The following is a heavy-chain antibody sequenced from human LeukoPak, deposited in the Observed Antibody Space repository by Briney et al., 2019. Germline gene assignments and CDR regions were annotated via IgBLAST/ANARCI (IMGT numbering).Heavy chain of an antibody. Sequence: SVKVSCKASGGTFSSYAISWVRQAPGQGLEWMGGIIPIFGTTNYAQKFQGRVTITADKSTSTAYMELNSLRSEDTAVYYCVRDPAYSSAYWGQGTLVTVSS. CDR1: GGTFSSYA. CDR2: IIPIFGTT. J-gene: IGHJ4*02. V-gene: IGHV1-69*06. D-gene: IGHD6-25*01. CDR3: VRDPAYSSAY.